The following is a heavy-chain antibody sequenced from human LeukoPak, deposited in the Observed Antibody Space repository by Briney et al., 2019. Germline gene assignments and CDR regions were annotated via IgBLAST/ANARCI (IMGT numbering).Heavy chain of an antibody. CDR3: ARRVYYNLGRFPFDF. Sequence: SETLSLTCAVSGVPCSGYFWSWIGQSPGKGLEGIGETHNSGTTNLNPSLNSRVTISEDTSKNQFCLTLSSVTAADTAVYYCARRVYYNLGRFPFDFWGQGALVTVSS. D-gene: IGHD3-10*01. CDR1: GVPCSGYF. J-gene: IGHJ4*02. CDR2: THNSGTT. V-gene: IGHV4-34*01.